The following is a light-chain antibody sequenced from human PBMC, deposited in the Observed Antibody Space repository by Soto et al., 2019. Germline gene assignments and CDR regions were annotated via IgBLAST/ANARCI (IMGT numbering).Light chain of an antibody. CDR1: SSDVGGYNY. CDR2: QVS. J-gene: IGLJ3*02. V-gene: IGLV2-14*01. CDR3: CSYTSSITWV. Sequence: QSAPTQPASVSGSPGQSITISCTGNSSDVGGYNYVSWYQQHPGKAPKLVISQVSNRPSGVSNRFSGSKSGNTAFLTISGLQAEDEADYYCCSYTSSITWVFGGGTKLTVL.